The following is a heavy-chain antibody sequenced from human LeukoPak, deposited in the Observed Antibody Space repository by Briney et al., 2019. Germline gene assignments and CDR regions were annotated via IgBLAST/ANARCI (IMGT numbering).Heavy chain of an antibody. D-gene: IGHD5-18*01. Sequence: GGSLRLSCATSGFTFTNYAMSWVRQAPGKGLEWVSAIRGSGDMTYYADSVEGRLTVARDNSKTTLYLQMNSLRAEDTAVYYCARARGYSYANEFHLDYWGQGTLVTVSS. J-gene: IGHJ4*02. CDR1: GFTFTNYA. V-gene: IGHV3-23*01. CDR3: ARARGYSYANEFHLDY. CDR2: IRGSGDMT.